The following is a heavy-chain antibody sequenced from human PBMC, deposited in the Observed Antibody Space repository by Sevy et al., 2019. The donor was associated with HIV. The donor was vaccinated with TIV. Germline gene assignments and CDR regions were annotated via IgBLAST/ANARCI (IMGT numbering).Heavy chain of an antibody. CDR1: GFTFSTYG. V-gene: IGHV3-30*18. CDR3: AKDWEGASDWYFYFDH. J-gene: IGHJ4*02. D-gene: IGHD6-19*01. Sequence: GGSLRLSCAASGFTFSTYGMHWVRQAPGKGLERAAAISYDGIKNYYADSLKGRFTTSRDNSKNTLYLEMKCLRPEDTAVYYCAKDWEGASDWYFYFDHWGQGALVTVSS. CDR2: ISYDGIKN.